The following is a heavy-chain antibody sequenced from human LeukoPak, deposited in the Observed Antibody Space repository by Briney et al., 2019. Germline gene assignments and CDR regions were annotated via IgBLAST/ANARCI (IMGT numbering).Heavy chain of an antibody. D-gene: IGHD3-10*01. Sequence: GGPLRLSCAASGFTFSSYSMNWVRQAPGKGLEWVSSISSSSSYIYYADSVKGRFTISRDNAKNSLYLQMNSLRAEDTAVYYCARDRDMVRGGKSGMDVWGQGTTVTVSS. CDR3: ARDRDMVRGGKSGMDV. J-gene: IGHJ6*02. CDR1: GFTFSSYS. V-gene: IGHV3-21*01. CDR2: ISSSSSYI.